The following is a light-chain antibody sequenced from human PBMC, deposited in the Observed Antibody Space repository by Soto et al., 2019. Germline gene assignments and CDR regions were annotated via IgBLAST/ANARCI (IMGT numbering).Light chain of an antibody. Sequence: QSALTQPASVSGSPGQSITISCTGTSSDIDTYNYVSWYQQHPGKAPKLIIYEVTNRPSGVSNRFSGSKSGDTASLTISGLRAEDEADYYCSSYAGSSTYVFGTGTKVTVL. V-gene: IGLV2-14*01. J-gene: IGLJ1*01. CDR1: SSDIDTYNY. CDR2: EVT. CDR3: SSYAGSSTYV.